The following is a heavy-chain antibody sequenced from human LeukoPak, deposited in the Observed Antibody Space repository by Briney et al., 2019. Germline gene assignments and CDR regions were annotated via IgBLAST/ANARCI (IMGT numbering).Heavy chain of an antibody. V-gene: IGHV4-59*01. CDR2: IYYSGST. Sequence: SETLSLTCTVSGGSISSYYWSWLRQPPGEGLEWIGYIYYSGSTNYNPSLKSRVTISVDTSKNQFSLKLSSVTAADTAVFYCARGLKRYDAFDIWGQGTMVTVSS. D-gene: IGHD3-16*02. CDR3: ARGLKRYDAFDI. J-gene: IGHJ3*02. CDR1: GGSISSYY.